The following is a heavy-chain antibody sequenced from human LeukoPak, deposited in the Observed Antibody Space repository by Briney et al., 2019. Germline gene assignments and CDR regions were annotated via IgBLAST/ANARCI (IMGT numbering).Heavy chain of an antibody. D-gene: IGHD1-1*01. J-gene: IGHJ6*03. CDR3: ARGPQLVGYYYIDV. CDR2: TYYRSKWYN. V-gene: IGHV6-1*01. CDR1: GDSVSSNSAA. Sequence: SQTLSLTCALSGDSVSSNSAAWHWLRQSPSRGLEWLGRTYYRSKWYNDYAVSVRSRITVNPDTSKNQFSLQLNSVTPDDTAVYYCARGPQLVGYYYIDVWDTGTTVTVSS.